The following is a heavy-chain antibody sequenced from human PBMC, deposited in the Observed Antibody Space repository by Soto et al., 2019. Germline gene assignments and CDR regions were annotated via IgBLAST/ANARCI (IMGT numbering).Heavy chain of an antibody. D-gene: IGHD3-16*02. V-gene: IGHV4-39*01. Sequence: SETLSVTWPVSFGSISSSSCYWGLIHQPPLKVLEWIGSIYYSGSTYYNPSLKSRVTISVDTSKNQFSLKLSSVTAADTAVYYCARHEYDYIWGSYRSFHEYWGQGTLVTVSS. J-gene: IGHJ4*02. CDR1: FGSISSSSCY. CDR3: ARHEYDYIWGSYRSFHEY. CDR2: IYYSGST.